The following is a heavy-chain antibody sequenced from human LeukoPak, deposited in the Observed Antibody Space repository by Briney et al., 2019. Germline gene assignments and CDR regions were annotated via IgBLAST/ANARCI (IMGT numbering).Heavy chain of an antibody. D-gene: IGHD5-18*01. CDR1: GFTFSSYW. Sequence: TGGSLRLSCAASGFTFSSYWMHWVRQAPGKGLVWVSRINSDGSSTNYADSVKGRFTISRDNAKNTLYLQMNSLRAEDTAVYYCAREDPGSRQYSYGYALDYWGQGTLVTVSS. CDR3: AREDPGSRQYSYGYALDY. J-gene: IGHJ4*02. CDR2: INSDGSST. V-gene: IGHV3-74*01.